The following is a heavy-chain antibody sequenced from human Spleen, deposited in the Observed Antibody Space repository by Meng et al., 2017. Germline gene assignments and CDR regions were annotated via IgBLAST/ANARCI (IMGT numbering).Heavy chain of an antibody. V-gene: IGHV3-20*04. J-gene: IGHJ5*02. CDR1: GFTFDDYG. Sequence: GESLKISCAASGFTFDDYGMSWVRQAPGKGLEWVSGINWNGGSTGYADSVKGRFTISRDNAKNSLYLQMNSLRAEDTAVYYCARVSSDSWYAGYNWFDPWGQETLVTVSS. CDR3: ARVSSDSWYAGYNWFDP. CDR2: INWNGGST. D-gene: IGHD6-13*01.